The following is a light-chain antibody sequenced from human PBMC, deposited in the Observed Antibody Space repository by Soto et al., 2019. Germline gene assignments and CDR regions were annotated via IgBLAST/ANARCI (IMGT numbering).Light chain of an antibody. CDR3: QQRSNWLALT. CDR2: DAS. V-gene: IGKV3-11*01. Sequence: EIAMTQSPATLSLSPEERATLSCRASQSVSSYLAWYQQKPGQAPRLLIYDASNRATGIPARFSGSGSGTDFTLTISSLEPEDFAVYYCQQRSNWLALTFGGGTKVEIK. CDR1: QSVSSY. J-gene: IGKJ4*01.